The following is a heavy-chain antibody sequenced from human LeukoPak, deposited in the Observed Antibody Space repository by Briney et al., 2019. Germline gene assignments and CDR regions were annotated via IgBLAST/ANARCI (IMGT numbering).Heavy chain of an antibody. D-gene: IGHD5-18*01. Sequence: PGGSLRLSCAASGFTVSSNYMSWVRQAPGKGLEWVSVIYSGGSTYYADSVKGRFTISRDNAKNSLYLQMNSLRAEDTAVYYCARFFVDTAMVTVTHSLDYWGQGTLVTVSS. CDR2: IYSGGST. J-gene: IGHJ4*02. CDR1: GFTVSSNY. V-gene: IGHV3-66*01. CDR3: ARFFVDTAMVTVTHSLDY.